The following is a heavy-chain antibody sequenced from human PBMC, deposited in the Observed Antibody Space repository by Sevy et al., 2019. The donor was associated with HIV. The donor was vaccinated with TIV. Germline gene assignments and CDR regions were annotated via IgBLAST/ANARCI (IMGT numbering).Heavy chain of an antibody. CDR2: ITAYKDNT. D-gene: IGHD3-3*01. Sequence: ASVKVSCKASGYTLNNYGISWVRQAPGQGLEWIGWITAYKDNTNYAQNFQGRVTMTTDTSTSTAYMELRSLRSDDTAVYYCTRADPYYEFGDVWGQGTTVTVSS. V-gene: IGHV1-18*01. J-gene: IGHJ6*02. CDR1: GYTLNNYG. CDR3: TRADPYYEFGDV.